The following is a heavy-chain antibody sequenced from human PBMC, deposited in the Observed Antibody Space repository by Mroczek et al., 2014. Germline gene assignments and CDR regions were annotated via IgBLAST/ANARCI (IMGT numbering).Heavy chain of an antibody. CDR1: GGSFSGYY. D-gene: IGHD2-2*01. J-gene: IGHJ6*02. V-gene: IGHV4-34*01. CDR3: ARCQDIVVVPAAKSDYYYYGMDV. Sequence: QVQLQQWGAGLLKPSETLSLTCAVYGGSFSGYYWSWIRQPPGKGLEWIGEINHSGSTNYNPSLKSRVTISVDTSKNQFSLKLSSVTAADTAVYYCARCQDIVVVPAAKSDYYYYGMDVWGQGTTVTVS. CDR2: INHSGST.